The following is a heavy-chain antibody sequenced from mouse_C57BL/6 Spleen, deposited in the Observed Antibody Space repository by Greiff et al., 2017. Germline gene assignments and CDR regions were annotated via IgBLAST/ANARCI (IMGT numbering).Heavy chain of an antibody. J-gene: IGHJ3*01. Sequence: VQLQQSGPELVKPGASVKISCKASGYAFSSSWMNRVKQRPGKGLEWIGRIYPGDGDTNYNGKFKGKATLTADKSSSTAYMQLSSLTSEDSAVYFCAREDGYYVLAYWGQGTLVTVSA. D-gene: IGHD2-3*01. CDR2: IYPGDGDT. CDR1: GYAFSSSW. V-gene: IGHV1-82*01. CDR3: AREDGYYVLAY.